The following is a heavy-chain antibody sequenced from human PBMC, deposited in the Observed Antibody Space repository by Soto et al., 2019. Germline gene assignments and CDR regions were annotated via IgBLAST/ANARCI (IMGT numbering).Heavy chain of an antibody. CDR3: ARVPGYSSGWAHY. CDR1: GYTFTSYG. J-gene: IGHJ4*02. D-gene: IGHD6-19*01. V-gene: IGHV1-18*01. Sequence: WASVKVSCKASGYTFTSYGISWVRQAPGQGLEWMGWISTYNGKTDYAQILQGRVTMTTVTSTSTAYMELRSLRSDDTAVYYCARVPGYSSGWAHYWGQGTLVTVSS. CDR2: ISTYNGKT.